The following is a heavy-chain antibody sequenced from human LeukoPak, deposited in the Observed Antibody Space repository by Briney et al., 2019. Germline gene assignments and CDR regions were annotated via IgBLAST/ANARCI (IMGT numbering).Heavy chain of an antibody. CDR3: AREGSGTPL. D-gene: IGHD3-10*01. CDR1: GYTFNTYG. CDR2: IIPIFGTA. V-gene: IGHV1-69*13. Sequence: SVKVSCKASGYTFNTYGISWVRQAPGQGLEWMGGIIPIFGTANYAQKFQGRVTITADESTSTAYMELSSLRSEDTAVYYCAREGSGTPLWGQGTMVTVSS. J-gene: IGHJ3*01.